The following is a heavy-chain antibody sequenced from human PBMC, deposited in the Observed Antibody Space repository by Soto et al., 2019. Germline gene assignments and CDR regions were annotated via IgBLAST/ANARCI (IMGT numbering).Heavy chain of an antibody. J-gene: IGHJ4*01. CDR2: ISGTGGT. CDR3: AKDRRGAYCSGGICYSPDY. D-gene: IGHD2-15*01. Sequence: EVQLWESGGGLVQPGGSLRLSCAVSGFTFSSHVMSWVRQAPGKGLEWVSAISGTGGTYYADSVKGRFTISRDNSKNALYLQMNNLRGEDTAVYYGAKDRRGAYCSGGICYSPDYGGHGTLVIVSS. V-gene: IGHV3-23*01. CDR1: GFTFSSHV.